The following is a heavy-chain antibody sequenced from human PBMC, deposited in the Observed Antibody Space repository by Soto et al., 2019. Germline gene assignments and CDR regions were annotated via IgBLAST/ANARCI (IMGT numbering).Heavy chain of an antibody. CDR2: ISGSGDKT. V-gene: IGHV3-23*01. Sequence: EVQLLESGGGLVQPGGSLRLSCVASAFTFSRFAMSWVRQTPGKGLEWVSAISGSGDKTFYADSVKGRFTISRDNSKNTLYLQMNSLRVDDTAVYSCAKGLSGSGAYQWFDPWGQGTLVTVSA. CDR3: AKGLSGSGAYQWFDP. CDR1: AFTFSRFA. D-gene: IGHD3-10*01. J-gene: IGHJ5*02.